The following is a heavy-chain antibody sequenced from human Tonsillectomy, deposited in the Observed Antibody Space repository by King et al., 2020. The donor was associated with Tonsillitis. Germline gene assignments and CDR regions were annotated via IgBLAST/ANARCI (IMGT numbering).Heavy chain of an antibody. CDR2: TTIYGSIT. CDR1: GFTFSHYW. V-gene: IGHV3-74*01. J-gene: IGHJ5*02. Sequence: VQLVESGGGLVQPGGSLRLSCAASGFTFSHYWMHWVRLAPGKGLVWVSRTTIYGSITNYADSVKGRFNISRDNAKSTLYLQMNSLGAEDTAVYYCARQIGVVSWYHWGQGTLVTVSS. CDR3: ARQIGVVSWYH. D-gene: IGHD3-3*01.